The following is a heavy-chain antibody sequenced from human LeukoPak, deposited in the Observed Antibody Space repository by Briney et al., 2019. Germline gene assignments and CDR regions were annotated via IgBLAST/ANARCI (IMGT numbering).Heavy chain of an antibody. D-gene: IGHD5-12*01. Sequence: GGSLRLSCAASGFTFSAYWMHWVRQPPGKGLVWVSHTKTDGSGATYADSVKGRFTISRDNAKNTLYLQMNSLRAEDTAIYYCARDRGYTQDYWGQGTLVTVSS. CDR3: ARDRGYTQDY. J-gene: IGHJ4*02. CDR1: GFTFSAYW. V-gene: IGHV3-74*01. CDR2: TKTDGSGA.